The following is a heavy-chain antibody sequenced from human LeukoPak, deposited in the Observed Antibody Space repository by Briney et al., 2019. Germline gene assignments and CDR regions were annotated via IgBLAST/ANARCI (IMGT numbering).Heavy chain of an antibody. V-gene: IGHV1-3*04. CDR3: ARNWSKKYYFDG. CDR1: VYTYPNYA. CDR2: INTYNGNT. D-gene: IGHD1/OR15-1a*01. J-gene: IGHJ4*02. Sequence: ASVKVSCKASVYTYPNYAMHWVRQPPGQRLEWMGCINTYNGNTKYSQKFQGRVTITRDTSATTAYMELSSLRSEDTAVYYCARNWSKKYYFDGWGQGTLVTASS.